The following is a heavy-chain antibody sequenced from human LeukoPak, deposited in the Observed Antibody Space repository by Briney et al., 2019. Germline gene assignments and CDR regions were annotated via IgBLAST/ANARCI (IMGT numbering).Heavy chain of an antibody. CDR1: GLTFSSYG. D-gene: IGHD1-26*01. V-gene: IGHV3-23*01. Sequence: PGGSLRLSCAASGLTFSSYGMSWVRQAPGKGLEWVSASSGSGGSTYYADSVKGRFTISRDNSKNTLYLQMNSLRAEDTAVYYCAKDGSGSYYLYFDYWGQGTLVTVSS. CDR3: AKDGSGSYYLYFDY. CDR2: SSGSGGST. J-gene: IGHJ4*02.